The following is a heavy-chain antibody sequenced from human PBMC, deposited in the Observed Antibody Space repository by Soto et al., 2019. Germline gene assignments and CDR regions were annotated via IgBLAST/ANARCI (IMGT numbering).Heavy chain of an antibody. CDR3: ARIRGDYFYDILTGYCDY. V-gene: IGHV2-26*01. CDR2: IFSNDEK. CDR1: GFSLSNARMG. J-gene: IGHJ4*02. D-gene: IGHD3-9*01. Sequence: QVTLKESGPVLVNPTETLTLTCTVSGFSLSNARMGVSWIRQPPGKALEWLAHIFSNDEKSYSTSLKSRLTISKDTSKSQVVLTMTNMDHVDTATYYCARIRGDYFYDILTGYCDYWGQGTLVTVSS.